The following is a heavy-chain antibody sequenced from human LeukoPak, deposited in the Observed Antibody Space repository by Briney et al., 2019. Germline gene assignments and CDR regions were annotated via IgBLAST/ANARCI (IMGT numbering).Heavy chain of an antibody. Sequence: GGSLRLSCAASGFTFSSYEMNWVRQAPGKGLEWVSYITSRSTTMYYADSVKGRFTISRDNAKNSLYLQMHSLRDEDTAVYYCARWLLLGVNDYWGQGTLVTVSS. J-gene: IGHJ4*02. V-gene: IGHV3-48*02. D-gene: IGHD2-21*01. CDR2: ITSRSTTM. CDR3: ARWLLLGVNDY. CDR1: GFTFSSYE.